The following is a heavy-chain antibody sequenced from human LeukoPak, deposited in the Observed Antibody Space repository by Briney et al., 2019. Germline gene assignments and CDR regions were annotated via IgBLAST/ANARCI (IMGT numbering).Heavy chain of an antibody. CDR3: ARGSTRIYYFDY. CDR2: VIPGGGGT. J-gene: IGHJ4*02. D-gene: IGHD5-24*01. V-gene: IGHV1-46*01. Sequence: ASVTVSYKASGCTFTSYYIHWVRQAPGQGLEWMGVVIPGGGGTSYAQQFQGRVTLTRDMSTSTVYMELSSLISEDTAVYYCARGSTRIYYFDYWGQGTLVTVSS. CDR1: GCTFTSYY.